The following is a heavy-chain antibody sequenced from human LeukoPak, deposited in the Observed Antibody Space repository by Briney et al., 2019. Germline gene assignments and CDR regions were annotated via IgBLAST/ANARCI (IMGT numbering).Heavy chain of an antibody. J-gene: IGHJ3*02. V-gene: IGHV3-23*01. D-gene: IGHD6-19*01. CDR3: AKGYADSSGWYRAFDI. CDR1: GFTFSSYA. CDR2: ISGSGGST. Sequence: GGSLRPSCAASGFTFSSYAMSWVRQAPGKGLEWVSAISGSGGSTYYADSVKGRFTISRDNSKNTLYLQMNSLRAEDTAVYYCAKGYADSSGWYRAFDIWGQGTMVTVSS.